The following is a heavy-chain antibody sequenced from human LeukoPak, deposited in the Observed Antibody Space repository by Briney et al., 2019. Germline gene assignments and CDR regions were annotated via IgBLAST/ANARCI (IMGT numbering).Heavy chain of an antibody. V-gene: IGHV3-23*01. Sequence: GGSLRLSCAASGFTFSSYGMSWVRQAPGKGLEWVSAISGSGGSTYYADSVKGRFTIFRDNSKNTLYLQMNSLRAEDTAVYYCAKGPLDYIHGTHYFDYWGQGTLVTVSS. D-gene: IGHD4-11*01. CDR2: ISGSGGST. CDR3: AKGPLDYIHGTHYFDY. CDR1: GFTFSSYG. J-gene: IGHJ4*02.